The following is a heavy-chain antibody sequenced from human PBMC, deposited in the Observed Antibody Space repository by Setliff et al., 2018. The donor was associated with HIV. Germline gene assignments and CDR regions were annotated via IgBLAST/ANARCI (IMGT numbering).Heavy chain of an antibody. CDR2: MNPNSGNT. Sequence: ASVKVSFKPSGSTFSTYDINWVRQATGQGLEWMGWMNPNSGNTGYAQKFQGRVTMTRNTSISTAYMELSSLRSDDTAVYYCASSWSRIRYYGMDVWGQGTTVTVSS. V-gene: IGHV1-8*01. CDR1: GSTFSTYD. J-gene: IGHJ6*02. CDR3: ASSWSRIRYYGMDV. D-gene: IGHD6-13*01.